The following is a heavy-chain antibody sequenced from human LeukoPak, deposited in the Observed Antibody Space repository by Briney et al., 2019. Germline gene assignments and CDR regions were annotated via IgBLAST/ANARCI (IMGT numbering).Heavy chain of an antibody. V-gene: IGHV4-34*01. D-gene: IGHD3-22*01. CDR1: DGSFSGYY. CDR3: ANLVVIPTSMRLEDY. Sequence: NPSETLSLTCGVYDGSFSGYYWSWIRQPPGKGLEWIGEINHSGSTKYNPSLKSRVTISADTSKNQFSLKVNSVTAADTAVYYCANLVVIPTSMRLEDYWGQGTLVTVSS. CDR2: INHSGST. J-gene: IGHJ4*02.